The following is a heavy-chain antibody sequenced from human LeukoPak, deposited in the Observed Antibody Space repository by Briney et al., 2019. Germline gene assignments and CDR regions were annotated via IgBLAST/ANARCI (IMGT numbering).Heavy chain of an antibody. Sequence: SETLSLTCTVSGDSISYYYWGWIRQPAGKGLEWIGRIFGSGPTNYNPSLKSRVTISADTSKNQFSLKLSSVTAADAAVYYCARFGSGSFSGNDYWGQGTLVTVSS. D-gene: IGHD3-10*01. V-gene: IGHV4-4*07. CDR3: ARFGSGSFSGNDY. J-gene: IGHJ4*02. CDR1: GDSISYYY. CDR2: IFGSGPT.